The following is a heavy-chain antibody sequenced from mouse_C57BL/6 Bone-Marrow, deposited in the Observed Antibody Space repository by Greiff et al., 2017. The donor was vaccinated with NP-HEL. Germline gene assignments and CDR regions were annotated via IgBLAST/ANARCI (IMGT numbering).Heavy chain of an antibody. CDR2: ISSGSSTI. V-gene: IGHV5-17*01. CDR1: GFTFSDYG. D-gene: IGHD3-3*01. Sequence: VQLKESGGGLVKPGGSLKLSCAASGFTFSDYGMHWVRQAPEKGLEWVAYISSGSSTIYYADTVKGRFTISRDNAKNTLFLQMTSLRSEDTAMYYCARGDSSGYWGQGTTLTVSS. J-gene: IGHJ2*01. CDR3: ARGDSSGY.